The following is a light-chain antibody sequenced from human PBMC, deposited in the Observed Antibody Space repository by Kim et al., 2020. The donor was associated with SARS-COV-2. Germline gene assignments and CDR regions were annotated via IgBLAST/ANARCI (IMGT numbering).Light chain of an antibody. CDR2: GAS. V-gene: IGKV3-20*01. J-gene: IGKJ1*01. CDR3: QQYGTSRT. Sequence: LSPGERAALSCRASQSVRSNYLAWYQQKPGQARRLLIYGASSRAAGIPDRFSGSGSGTDFTLIISRLEPEDFAVYYCQQYGTSRTFGQGTKVDIK. CDR1: QSVRSNY.